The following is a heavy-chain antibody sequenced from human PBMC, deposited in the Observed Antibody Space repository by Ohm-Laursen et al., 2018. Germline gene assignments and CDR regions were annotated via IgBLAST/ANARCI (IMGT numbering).Heavy chain of an antibody. Sequence: SDTLSLTCAVSGYSISSGYYWGWIRQPPGKGLEWIGSISHSGFTSYNPSLKSRVTISVDTSKNQFFLRLSSVTTADTAVYYCARDYGSGSSSFDYWGQGTLVSVSS. D-gene: IGHD3-10*01. J-gene: IGHJ4*02. V-gene: IGHV4-38-2*02. CDR3: ARDYGSGSSSFDY. CDR2: ISHSGFT. CDR1: GYSISSGYY.